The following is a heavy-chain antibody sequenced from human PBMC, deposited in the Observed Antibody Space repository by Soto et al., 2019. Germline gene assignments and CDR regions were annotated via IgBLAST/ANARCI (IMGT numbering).Heavy chain of an antibody. J-gene: IGHJ6*02. CDR2: IRGSGGST. D-gene: IGHD6-13*01. CDR3: AKIIAAALYGMDV. CDR1: GFTFNSYA. Sequence: GGSLRLSCAASGFTFNSYAMSWVRQAPGKGLEWVSAIRGSGGSTYYADSVKGRFTISRDNSKNTLYLQMNSLRAEDTAVYYCAKIIAAALYGMDVWGQGTTVTVSS. V-gene: IGHV3-23*01.